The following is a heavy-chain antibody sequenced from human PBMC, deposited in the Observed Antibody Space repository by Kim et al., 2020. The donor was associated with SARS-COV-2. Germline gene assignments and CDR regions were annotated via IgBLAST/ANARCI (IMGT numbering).Heavy chain of an antibody. CDR2: ICTKAYSGTT. V-gene: IGHV3-49*04. J-gene: IGHJ4*02. CDR1: GFTFGDYA. D-gene: IGHD5-18*01. Sequence: GGSLRLSCTASGFTFGDYAMSWVRQAAGKGLEWVGCICTKAYSGTTEYAASVKGRFTISRDDSKSIAYLQMNSLKTEDTDVYYCTRYTYGHGSFDYLGQGTLVTVSS. CDR3: TRYTYGHGSFDY.